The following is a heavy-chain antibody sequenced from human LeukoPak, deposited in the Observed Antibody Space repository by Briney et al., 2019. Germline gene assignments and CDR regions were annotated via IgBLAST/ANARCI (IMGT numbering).Heavy chain of an antibody. V-gene: IGHV1-46*01. Sequence: ASVKVSCKTSGDTFTTYAIIWVRQAPGQGLEWMGIINPSGGSTSYAQKFQGRVTMTRDMSTSTVYMELSSLRSEDTAVYYCARASYDSSDYEFFQHWGQGTLVTVSS. CDR2: INPSGGST. D-gene: IGHD3-22*01. CDR3: ARASYDSSDYEFFQH. J-gene: IGHJ1*01. CDR1: GDTFTTYA.